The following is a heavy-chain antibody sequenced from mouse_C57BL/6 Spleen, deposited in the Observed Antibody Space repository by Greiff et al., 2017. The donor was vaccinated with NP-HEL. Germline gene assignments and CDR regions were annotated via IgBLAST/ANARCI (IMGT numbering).Heavy chain of an antibody. CDR3: ARDENYHYAMDY. CDR2: ISDGGSYT. D-gene: IGHD1-1*01. Sequence: EVKLMESGGGLVKPGGSLKLSCAASGFTFSSYAMSWVRQTPEKRLEWVATISDGGSYTYYPDNVKGRFTISRDNAKNNLYLQMSHLKSEDTAMYYCARDENYHYAMDYWGQGTSVTVSS. J-gene: IGHJ4*01. CDR1: GFTFSSYA. V-gene: IGHV5-4*01.